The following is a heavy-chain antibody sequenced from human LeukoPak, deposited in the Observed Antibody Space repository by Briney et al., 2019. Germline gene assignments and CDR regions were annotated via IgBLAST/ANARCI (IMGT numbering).Heavy chain of an antibody. CDR3: ASDHVDTAMVTTDY. D-gene: IGHD5-18*01. Sequence: ASVKVSCKASGYTFTSYAMHWVRQAPGQRLEWMGWINAGNGNTKYSQKFQGRVTITRDTSASTAYMELSNLRSEDTAVYYCASDHVDTAMVTTDYWGQGTLVTVSS. CDR1: GYTFTSYA. CDR2: INAGNGNT. J-gene: IGHJ4*02. V-gene: IGHV1-3*01.